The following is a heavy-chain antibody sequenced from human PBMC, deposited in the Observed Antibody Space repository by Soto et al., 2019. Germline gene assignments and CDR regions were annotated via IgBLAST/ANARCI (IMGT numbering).Heavy chain of an antibody. Sequence: GGSLSLSCAASGFTVSSNYMSWVRQAPGRGLEWVSVIYGGGSTYYADSVKGRFTISRDNSKNTLYLQMNSLRAEDTAVYYCASYTMDNAFDIWGQGTMVTVSS. CDR2: IYGGGST. J-gene: IGHJ3*02. CDR1: GFTVSSNY. V-gene: IGHV3-53*01. D-gene: IGHD3-10*01. CDR3: ASYTMDNAFDI.